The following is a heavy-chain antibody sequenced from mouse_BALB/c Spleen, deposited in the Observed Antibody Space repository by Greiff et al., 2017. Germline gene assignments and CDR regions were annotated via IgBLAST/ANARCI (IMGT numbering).Heavy chain of an antibody. D-gene: IGHD2-1*01. CDR2: INPGSGGT. V-gene: IGHV1-54*01. CDR1: GYAFTNYL. J-gene: IGHJ4*01. CDR3: ARSLYGNYGAMDY. Sequence: VQLQESGAELVRPGTSVKVSCKASGYAFTNYLIEWVKQRPGQGLEWIGVINPGSGGTNYNEKFKGKATLTADKSSSTAYMQLSSLTSDDSAVYFCARSLYGNYGAMDYWGQGTSVTVSS.